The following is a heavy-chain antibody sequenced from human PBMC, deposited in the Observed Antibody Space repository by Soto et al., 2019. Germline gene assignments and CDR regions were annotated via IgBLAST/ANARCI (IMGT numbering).Heavy chain of an antibody. J-gene: IGHJ6*03. CDR2: ISGASSII. Sequence: QVQLVESGGGLVKPGGSLRLSCAASGFTFSDYYMSWIRQAPGKGLEWISYISGASSIIYYADSVTGRFTISRDNVKNLLYLQMNSLRGEDTAVYYCARREADYYYMDVWGKGTTVTVSS. CDR1: GFTFSDYY. CDR3: ARREADYYYMDV. V-gene: IGHV3-11*01. D-gene: IGHD6-25*01.